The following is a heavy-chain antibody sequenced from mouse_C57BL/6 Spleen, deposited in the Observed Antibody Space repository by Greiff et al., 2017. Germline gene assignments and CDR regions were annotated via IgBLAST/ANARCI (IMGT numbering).Heavy chain of an antibody. D-gene: IGHD2-3*01. CDR2: ISSGSSTI. V-gene: IGHV5-17*01. CDR1: GFTFSDYG. J-gene: IGHJ4*01. CDR3: ARRGSMMVINYAMDD. Sequence: EVMLVESGGGLVKPGGSLKLSCAASGFTFSDYGMHWVRQAPEKGLEWVAYISSGSSTIYYADTVKGRFTISRDNAKNTLFLQMTSLRSEDTAVYYCARRGSMMVINYAMDDWGKGTSVTVSS.